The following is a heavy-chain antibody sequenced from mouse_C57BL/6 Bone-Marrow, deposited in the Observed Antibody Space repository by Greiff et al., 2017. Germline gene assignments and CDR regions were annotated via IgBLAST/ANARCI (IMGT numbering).Heavy chain of an antibody. CDR1: GYTFTSYW. CDR3: ARGGYYGSSFFAY. J-gene: IGHJ3*01. CDR2: IYPSDSET. V-gene: IGHV1-61*01. Sequence: VQLQQPGAELVRPGPSVKLSCKASGYTFTSYWMDWVKQRPGPGLEWIGNIYPSDSETHYNQKFKDKATLTVYKSSSTSYMQLSSLTSEDSAVYYCARGGYYGSSFFAYWGQGTLVTVSA. D-gene: IGHD1-1*01.